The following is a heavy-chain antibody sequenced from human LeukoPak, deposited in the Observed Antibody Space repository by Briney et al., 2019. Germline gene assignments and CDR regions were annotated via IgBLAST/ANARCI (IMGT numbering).Heavy chain of an antibody. V-gene: IGHV1-24*01. Sequence: ASVKVSCKVSGYSLTELSMHWVRQAPGKGLEWMGGFDPEDGKTIYAQKFQGRVTMTEDTSTDTAYMELSSLRSEDTAVYYCARGAKYYFDSSGYTYYYYYYMDVWGKGTTVTISS. CDR3: ARGAKYYFDSSGYTYYYYYYMDV. J-gene: IGHJ6*03. CDR2: FDPEDGKT. CDR1: GYSLTELS. D-gene: IGHD3-22*01.